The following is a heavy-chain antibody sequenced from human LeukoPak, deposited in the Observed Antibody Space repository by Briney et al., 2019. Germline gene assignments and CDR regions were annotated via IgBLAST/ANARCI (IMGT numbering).Heavy chain of an antibody. D-gene: IGHD3-10*01. CDR2: IYTSGST. J-gene: IGHJ5*02. V-gene: IGHV4-61*02. CDR1: GDSISSGSYY. CDR3: ARDSSLSGWFDP. Sequence: SETLSLTCTVSGDSISSGSYYWRWIRQPAGKGLEWIGRIYTSGSTIYNPSLKSRVPISLDTSKNQFSLKLSSVTAADTAVYYCARDSSLSGWFDPWGQGTLVTVSS.